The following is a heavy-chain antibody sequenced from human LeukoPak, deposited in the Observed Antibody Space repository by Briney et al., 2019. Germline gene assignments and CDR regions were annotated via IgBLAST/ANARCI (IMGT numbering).Heavy chain of an antibody. V-gene: IGHV3-15*01. Sequence: GGSLRLSCAASGFTFSNAWMSWVRQAPGKGLEWVGRIKSKTDGGTTDYAAPVKGRFTISRDDSKNTLYLQMNSLKTEDTAVYYCTTDRMYYYDSSGSLIWFDPWGQGTLVTASS. J-gene: IGHJ5*02. CDR1: GFTFSNAW. CDR2: IKSKTDGGTT. D-gene: IGHD3-22*01. CDR3: TTDRMYYYDSSGSLIWFDP.